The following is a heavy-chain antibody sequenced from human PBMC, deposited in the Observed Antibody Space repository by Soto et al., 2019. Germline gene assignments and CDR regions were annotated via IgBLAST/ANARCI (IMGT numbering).Heavy chain of an antibody. CDR3: ARRRSSSSDYYYYYMDV. CDR2: IYPGDSDT. CDR1: GYSFTSYW. J-gene: IGHJ6*03. V-gene: IGHV5-51*01. Sequence: PGESLKISCKGSGYSFTSYWIGWVRQMPGKGLEWMGIIYPGDSDTRYSPSFQGQVTISADKSISTAYLQWSSLKASDTAMYYCARRRSSSSDYYYYYMDVWGKGTTVTVSS. D-gene: IGHD6-6*01.